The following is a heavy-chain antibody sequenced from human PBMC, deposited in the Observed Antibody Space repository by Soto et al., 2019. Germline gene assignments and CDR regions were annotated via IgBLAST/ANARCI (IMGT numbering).Heavy chain of an antibody. J-gene: IGHJ4*02. CDR2: IWYDESNK. D-gene: IGHD1-1*01. V-gene: IGHV3-33*01. CDR3: ARDGMERRVFDY. Sequence: GGSLRLSCAASGFTFSSYGMHWVRQAPGKRLEWVTVIWYDESNKYYADSVKGRYTISRDNSKNTLYLQMNSLKAEYPAVYCWARDGMERRVFDYWGQGTVVTVSS. CDR1: GFTFSSYG.